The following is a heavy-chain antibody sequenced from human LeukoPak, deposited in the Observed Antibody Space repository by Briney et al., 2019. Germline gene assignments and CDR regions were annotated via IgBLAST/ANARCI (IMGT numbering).Heavy chain of an antibody. Sequence: PSDTLSLACAVSGYSISSSDWWAWIRPPPGKGLEWIGYIYSSGNTYYNASLKSRVTMSLDTPKNQFSLQLSSVTAVDTAVYYCARDSVDGSGAFDIWGQGTMVTVSS. D-gene: IGHD6-19*01. CDR3: ARDSVDGSGAFDI. J-gene: IGHJ3*02. CDR2: IYSSGNT. V-gene: IGHV4-28*03. CDR1: GYSISSSDW.